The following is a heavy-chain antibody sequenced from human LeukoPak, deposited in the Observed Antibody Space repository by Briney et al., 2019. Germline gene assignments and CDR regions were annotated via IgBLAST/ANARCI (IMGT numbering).Heavy chain of an antibody. CDR2: ISSSSSTI. V-gene: IGHV3-48*02. J-gene: IGHJ4*02. CDR1: GFTVSSNY. D-gene: IGHD3-22*01. Sequence: GGSLRLSCAASGFTVSSNYMSWVRQAPGKGLEWVSYISSSSSTIYYADSVKGRFTISRDNAKNSLYLQMNSLRDEDTAVYYCARDQRGYDSSGFTKYYFDYWGQGTLVTVSS. CDR3: ARDQRGYDSSGFTKYYFDY.